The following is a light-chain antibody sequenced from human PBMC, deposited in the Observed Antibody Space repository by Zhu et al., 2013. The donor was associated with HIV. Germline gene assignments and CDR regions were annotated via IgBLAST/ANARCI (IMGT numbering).Light chain of an antibody. J-gene: IGLJ2*01. V-gene: IGLV1-40*01. CDR3: QVWDSNSDHVV. CDR1: SSNIGAGYD. Sequence: QSVLTQPPSVSGAPGQKVTISCTGLSSNIGAGYDVNWYQQLPGTAPKLLIYANNHRPSGVPDRFSGSNSGNTATLTISRVEAGDEADYYCQVWDSNSDHVVFGGGTKLTVL. CDR2: ANN.